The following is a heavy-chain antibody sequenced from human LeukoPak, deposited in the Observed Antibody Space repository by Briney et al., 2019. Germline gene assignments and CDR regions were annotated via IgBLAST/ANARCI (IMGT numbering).Heavy chain of an antibody. V-gene: IGHV3-48*03. J-gene: IGHJ4*02. CDR3: AKGRNDYGDAALNY. Sequence: GGSLRLSCAASGFTFSSYEMNWVRQAPGKGLEWVSYISSSGSTIYYADSVKGRFTISRDNAKNSLYLQMNSLRAEDTAGYYCAKGRNDYGDAALNYWGQGTLVTVSS. CDR1: GFTFSSYE. CDR2: ISSSGSTI. D-gene: IGHD4-17*01.